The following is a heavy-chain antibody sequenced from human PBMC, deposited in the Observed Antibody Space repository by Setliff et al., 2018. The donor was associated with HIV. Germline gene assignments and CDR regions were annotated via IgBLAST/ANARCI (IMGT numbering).Heavy chain of an antibody. V-gene: IGHV3-21*01. CDR1: GFPFSLFR. D-gene: IGHD1-26*01. J-gene: IGHJ6*03. Sequence: GGSLRLSCAASGFPFSLFRMNWVRQAPGKGLEWVSSISSGSSYIFYTTSVKGRFITSRNNAKNSLYLQMDSLRAEDTAVYYCARNRGRWELLRDYYYYYMDVWGKGTTVTVSS. CDR2: ISSGSSYI. CDR3: ARNRGRWELLRDYYYYYMDV.